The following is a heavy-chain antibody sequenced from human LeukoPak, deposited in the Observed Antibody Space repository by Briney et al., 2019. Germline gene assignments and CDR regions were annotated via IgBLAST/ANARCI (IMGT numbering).Heavy chain of an antibody. Sequence: PSETLSLTCTVSGGSISSYYWSWIRQPPGKGLEWIGYIYYSGSTNYNPSLKSRVTISVDTSKNQFSLKLSSVTAADTAVYYCVREGVATITFDYWGQGTLVTVSS. CDR2: IYYSGST. D-gene: IGHD5-12*01. J-gene: IGHJ4*02. V-gene: IGHV4-59*01. CDR1: GGSISSYY. CDR3: VREGVATITFDY.